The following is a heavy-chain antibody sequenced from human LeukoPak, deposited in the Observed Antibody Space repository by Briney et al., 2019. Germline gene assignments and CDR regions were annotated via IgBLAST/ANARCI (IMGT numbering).Heavy chain of an antibody. V-gene: IGHV1-2*06. CDR3: ARGHTAMVDFDY. D-gene: IGHD5-18*01. Sequence: ASVKVSCKASGYTFTGYYMHWVRQAPGQGLEWMGRINPNSGGTNYAQKFQGRVTMTRDTSISTAYMELSRLRSDDTAVYYRARGHTAMVDFDYWGQGTLVTVSS. CDR1: GYTFTGYY. J-gene: IGHJ4*02. CDR2: INPNSGGT.